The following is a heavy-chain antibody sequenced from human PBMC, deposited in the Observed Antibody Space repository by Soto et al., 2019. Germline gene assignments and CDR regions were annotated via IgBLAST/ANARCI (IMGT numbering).Heavy chain of an antibody. CDR1: GGTFSSYA. V-gene: IGHV1-69*13. D-gene: IGHD6-19*01. CDR3: ARIAVAGGAYYYYGMDV. Sequence: SVKVSCKASGGTFSSYAISWVRQAPGKGVEWMGGIIPIFGTANYAQKFQGRVTITADESTSTAYMELSSLRSEDTAVYYCARIAVAGGAYYYYGMDVWGQGTTVTVSS. J-gene: IGHJ6*02. CDR2: IIPIFGTA.